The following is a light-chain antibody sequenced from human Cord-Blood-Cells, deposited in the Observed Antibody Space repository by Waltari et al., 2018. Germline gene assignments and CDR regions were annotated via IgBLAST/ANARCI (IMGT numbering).Light chain of an antibody. CDR1: SSNIGSNT. CDR2: SNN. J-gene: IGLJ3*02. V-gene: IGLV1-44*01. Sequence: QSVLTQPPSASGTPGQRVTISCSGSSSNIGSNTVNWYQQHPGTAPKLLINSNNQRPSGVPGRFSGSKSGTSASLAISGLQSEDEADYYCAAWDDSLNGPVFGGGTKLTVL. CDR3: AAWDDSLNGPV.